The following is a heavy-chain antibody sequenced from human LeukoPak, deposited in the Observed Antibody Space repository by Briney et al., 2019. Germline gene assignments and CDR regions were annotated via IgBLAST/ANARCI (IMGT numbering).Heavy chain of an antibody. CDR1: GFTFSSYS. J-gene: IGHJ4*02. Sequence: GGSLRLSCAASGFTFSSYSMNWVRQAPGKGLEWVSYISSSSSTIYYADSVKGRFTISRDNSKNTQYLQMNSLRVEDTAIYYCAKRAGVGASGRYFEYWGQGTLVTVSA. CDR2: ISSSSSTI. D-gene: IGHD1-26*01. V-gene: IGHV3-48*01. CDR3: AKRAGVGASGRYFEY.